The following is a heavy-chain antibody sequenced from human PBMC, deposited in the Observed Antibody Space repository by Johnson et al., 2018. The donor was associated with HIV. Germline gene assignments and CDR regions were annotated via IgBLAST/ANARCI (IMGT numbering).Heavy chain of an antibody. V-gene: IGHV3-53*01. CDR3: AMVGVGATGLGTGAEAFDI. CDR2: IYTGGRT. J-gene: IGHJ3*02. CDR1: GFNVISNY. Sequence: EVQLVESGGGLIQRGGSLRLSCAASGFNVISNYMSWVRQAPGKGLEWVSLIYTGGRTYYADSVKGRFTISRENSKNTVYLQMNSLRAEDTAVYYCAMVGVGATGLGTGAEAFDIWGQGTMVTVSS. D-gene: IGHD1-26*01.